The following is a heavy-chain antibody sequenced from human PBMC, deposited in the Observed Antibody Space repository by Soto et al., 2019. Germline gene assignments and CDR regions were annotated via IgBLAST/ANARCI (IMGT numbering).Heavy chain of an antibody. V-gene: IGHV4-31*03. D-gene: IGHD6-13*01. CDR1: GGSISSGGYY. CDR3: ASWEDGIADY. J-gene: IGHJ4*02. CDR2: IYYSGST. Sequence: SETLSLTCTVSGGSISSGGYYLSWIRQHPGKGLEWIGYIYYSGSTYYNPSLKSRVTISVDTSENQFSLKLSSVPAADTAVYYCASWEDGIADYWGQGTLVTVSS.